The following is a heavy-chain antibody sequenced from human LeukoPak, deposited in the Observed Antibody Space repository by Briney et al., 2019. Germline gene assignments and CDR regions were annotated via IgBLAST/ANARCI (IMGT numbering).Heavy chain of an antibody. CDR2: ISAYNGNT. D-gene: IGHD3-22*01. V-gene: IGHV1-18*04. J-gene: IGHJ3*02. CDR3: ARDRRYYYDSSPAWEDAFDI. CDR1: GYTFTGYY. Sequence: ASVKVSCKASGYTFTGYYMHWVRQAPGQGLEWMGWISAYNGNTNYAQKLQGRVTMTTDTSTSTAYMELRSLRSDDTAVYYCARDRRYYYDSSPAWEDAFDIWGQGTMVTVSS.